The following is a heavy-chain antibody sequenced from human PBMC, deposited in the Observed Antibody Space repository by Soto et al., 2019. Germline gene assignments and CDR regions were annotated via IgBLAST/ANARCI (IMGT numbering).Heavy chain of an antibody. Sequence: QVQLVQSGGEVKKPGASVRVSCQASGYPFNKIAILWGRQPPGHGLEWLGRMSGRSGGPNCAPTVRDRITMATDTSTNTAYMELRSLRSADTAAYYCAIEGGLGTEKHHYGLDVWGQGTTVTV. CDR3: AIEGGLGTEKHHYGLDV. V-gene: IGHV1-18*01. CDR2: MSGRSGGP. J-gene: IGHJ6*02. CDR1: GYPFNKIA. D-gene: IGHD1-26*01.